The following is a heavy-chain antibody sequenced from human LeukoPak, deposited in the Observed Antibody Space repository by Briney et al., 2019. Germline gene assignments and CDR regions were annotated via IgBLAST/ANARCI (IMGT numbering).Heavy chain of an antibody. CDR1: GFTFSSYEM. CDR3: ARSGSYYRYFDY. V-gene: IGHV4-4*02. J-gene: IGHJ4*02. CDR2: IYHSGST. Sequence: PGGSLRLSCAASGFTFSSYEMNWVRQPPGKGLEWIREIYHSGSTNYNPSLKSRVTISVDKSKNQFSLKLSSVTAADTAVYYCARSGSYYRYFDYWGQGTLVTVSS. D-gene: IGHD1-26*01.